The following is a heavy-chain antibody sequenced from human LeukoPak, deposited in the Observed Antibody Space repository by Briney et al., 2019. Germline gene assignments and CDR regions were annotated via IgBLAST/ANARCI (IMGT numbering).Heavy chain of an antibody. D-gene: IGHD3/OR15-3a*01. V-gene: IGHV4-59*01. Sequence: SETLSLTCTVSGGSISRFYWGWIRQPPGKGLEYIGYIYNSGSTNYNPSLKSRVTISVDTFRKQFSLQLNSVTAADTAVYYCARVRSDTTLDGDYFDYWGQGTLVIVPS. CDR3: ARVRSDTTLDGDYFDY. J-gene: IGHJ4*02. CDR1: GGSISRFY. CDR2: IYNSGST.